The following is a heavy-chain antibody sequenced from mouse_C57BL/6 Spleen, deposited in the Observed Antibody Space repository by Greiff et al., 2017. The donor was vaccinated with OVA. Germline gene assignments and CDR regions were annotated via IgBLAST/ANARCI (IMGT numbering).Heavy chain of an antibody. CDR1: GFSLSTSGMG. D-gene: IGHD1-1*01. CDR2: IYWDDDK. Sequence: QVTLKVSGPGILQSSQTLSLTCSFSGFSLSTSGMGVSWIRQPSGKGLEWLAHIYWDDDKRYNPSLKSRLTIAKDTSRNQVFRKITSVDTADTATYYCARSYYYGSSDWYFDVWGTGTTVTVSS. CDR3: ARSYYYGSSDWYFDV. J-gene: IGHJ1*03. V-gene: IGHV8-12*01.